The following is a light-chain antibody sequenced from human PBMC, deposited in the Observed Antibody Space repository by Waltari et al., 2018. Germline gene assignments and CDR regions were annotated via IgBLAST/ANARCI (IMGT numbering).Light chain of an antibody. J-gene: IGLJ3*02. CDR3: CSYAGSYSWV. CDR2: DVP. V-gene: IGLV2-11*01. CDR1: SSAVGDYNY. Sequence: QSALTQPRPVSGSPGQSVTISCTGTSSAVGDYNYVSWYQQHPGKAPKLMIYDVPKRPSGVPDRFSGSKSGNTASLTISGLQAEDEAEYYCCSYAGSYSWVFGGGTKLTVL.